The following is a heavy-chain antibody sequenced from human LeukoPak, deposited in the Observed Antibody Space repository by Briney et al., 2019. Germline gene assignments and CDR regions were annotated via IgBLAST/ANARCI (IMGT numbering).Heavy chain of an antibody. Sequence: SETLSLTCAVYGGSFSGYYWSWIRQPPGQGLEWIGEINHSGSTNYNPSLKSRVTISVDTSKNQFSLKLSSVTAADRAVYYCARLKRVRYSSSWPIGGNWFDPWGQGTLVTVSS. CDR1: GGSFSGYY. CDR2: INHSGST. J-gene: IGHJ5*02. CDR3: ARLKRVRYSSSWPIGGNWFDP. V-gene: IGHV4-34*01. D-gene: IGHD6-13*01.